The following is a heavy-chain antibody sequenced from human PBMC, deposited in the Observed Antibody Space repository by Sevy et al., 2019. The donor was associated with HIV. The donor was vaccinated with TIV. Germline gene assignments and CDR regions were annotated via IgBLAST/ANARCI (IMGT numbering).Heavy chain of an antibody. J-gene: IGHJ6*02. D-gene: IGHD3-9*01. Sequence: GGSLRLSCAASGFTFSTYSMHWVRQAPGKGLEWVSYISKSSRNIYYADSVKGRFTISRDNAKNPLYLQMNSLRAEDTGVYYCAREILVIPYYYYAMDVWGQGTTVTVSS. V-gene: IGHV3-48*01. CDR1: GFTFSTYS. CDR2: ISKSSRNI. CDR3: AREILVIPYYYYAMDV.